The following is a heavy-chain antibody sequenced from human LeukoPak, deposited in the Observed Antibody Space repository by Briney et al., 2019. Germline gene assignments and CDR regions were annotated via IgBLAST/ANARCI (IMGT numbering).Heavy chain of an antibody. CDR2: ISGSGGST. CDR1: GFTFSSYA. CDR3: AKDLPGGDYVSGAFDI. V-gene: IGHV3-23*01. J-gene: IGHJ3*02. D-gene: IGHD4-17*01. Sequence: GGPLRLSCAASGFTFSSYAMIWVRQAPGKGLEWVSSISGSGGSTYYAASVKGRFTISRDNSKNRLYLQMNSLRAEDTAVYYCAKDLPGGDYVSGAFDIWGQGTMVTVSS.